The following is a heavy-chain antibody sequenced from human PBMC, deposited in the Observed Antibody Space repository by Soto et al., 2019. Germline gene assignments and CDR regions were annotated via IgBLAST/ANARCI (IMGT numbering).Heavy chain of an antibody. CDR1: GGSVRTGSYH. Sequence: QVQLQESGPERVKPSETLSLTCSVSGGSVRTGSYHWSWIRQPPGKGLEWIGFIPNNGSPDYNPSIKSRVVVSIDTSKNQFYLKVNSVTAADTAVYFCARIGWGGDSWGQGTLVTVSS. CDR2: IPNNGSP. CDR3: ARIGWGGDS. J-gene: IGHJ4*02. D-gene: IGHD7-27*01. V-gene: IGHV4-61*01.